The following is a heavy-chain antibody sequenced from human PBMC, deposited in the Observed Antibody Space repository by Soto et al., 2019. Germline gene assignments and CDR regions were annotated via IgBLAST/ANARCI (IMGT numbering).Heavy chain of an antibody. V-gene: IGHV4-34*01. CDR3: AREGYGSGTDAFDI. CDR1: GGSFSGYY. CDR2: INHSGST. Sequence: QVQLQQWGAGLLKPSETLSLTCAVYGGSFSGYYWSWIRQPPGKGLEWIGEINHSGSTNYNPSLTSRATISVDTSKNQFSVKLSSVTAADTAVYYCAREGYGSGTDAFDIWGQGTMVTVSS. D-gene: IGHD3-10*01. J-gene: IGHJ3*02.